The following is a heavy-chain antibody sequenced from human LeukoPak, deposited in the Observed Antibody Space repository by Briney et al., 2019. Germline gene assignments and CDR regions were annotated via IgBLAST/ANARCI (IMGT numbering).Heavy chain of an antibody. CDR2: IYYSGST. CDR1: GFTFSSYW. CDR3: ARFIGGSGSYPFDY. Sequence: PGGSLRLSCAASGFTFSSYWMSWVRQAPGKGLEWIGYIYYSGSTNYNPSLKSRVTISVDTSKNQFSLKLSSVTAADTAVYYCARFIGGSGSYPFDYWGQGTLVTVSS. J-gene: IGHJ4*02. V-gene: IGHV4-59*01. D-gene: IGHD3-10*01.